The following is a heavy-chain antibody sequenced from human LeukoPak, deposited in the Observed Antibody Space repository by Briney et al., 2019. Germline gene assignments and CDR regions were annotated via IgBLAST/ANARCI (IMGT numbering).Heavy chain of an antibody. V-gene: IGHV4-39*07. CDR1: GASITSSSYY. CDR3: ARGVKSRGVVVAATRQNYFDY. Sequence: NPSETLSLTCTVSGASITSSSYYWGWIRQPPGKGLEWIASIYHGGDSYYNPSLQSRVTISVDRSKNQFSLKLSSVTAADTAVYYCARGVKSRGVVVAATRQNYFDYWGQGTLVTVSS. CDR2: IYHGGDS. D-gene: IGHD2-15*01. J-gene: IGHJ4*02.